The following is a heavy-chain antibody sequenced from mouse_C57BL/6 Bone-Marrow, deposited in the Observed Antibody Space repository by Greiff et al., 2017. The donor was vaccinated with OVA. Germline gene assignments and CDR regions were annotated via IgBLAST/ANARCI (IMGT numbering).Heavy chain of an antibody. Sequence: VQLKQPGAELVRPGASVKLSCTASGFNIKDDYMHWVKQRPEQGLEWIGWIDPANGDTKYASKFQGKATMTVDTSSNTAYLQLSSLTSEDTAVYYCALPFYSNYAGYFDYWGPGTTLTVSS. J-gene: IGHJ2*01. V-gene: IGHV14-4*01. D-gene: IGHD2-4*01. CDR3: ALPFYSNYAGYFDY. CDR2: IDPANGDT. CDR1: GFNIKDDY.